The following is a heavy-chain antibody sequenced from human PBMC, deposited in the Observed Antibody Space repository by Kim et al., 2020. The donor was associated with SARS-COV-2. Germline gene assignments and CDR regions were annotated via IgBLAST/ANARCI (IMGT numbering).Heavy chain of an antibody. CDR2: ISSSSSYI. V-gene: IGHV3-21*01. J-gene: IGHJ4*02. Sequence: GSLRLSCAASGFTFSSYSMNWVRQAPGKGLEWVSSISSSSSYIYYADSVKGRFTISRDNAKNSLYLQMNSLRAEDTAVYYCARINCSGGSCYGVCDYWGQGTLVTVSS. CDR3: ARINCSGGSCYGVCDY. D-gene: IGHD2-15*01. CDR1: GFTFSSYS.